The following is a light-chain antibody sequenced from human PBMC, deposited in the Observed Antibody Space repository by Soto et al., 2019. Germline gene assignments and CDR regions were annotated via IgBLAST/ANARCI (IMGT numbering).Light chain of an antibody. J-gene: IGKJ5*01. CDR1: QSVGSY. CDR3: QQRSDWPIT. Sequence: ETVLTQSPATLSLSPGERATLSCRASQSVGSYLAWYQQKPGQAPSLLIYDASNRATGIPARFSGSGSGTDFTLTISSLEPEDFAVYYCQQRSDWPITFGQGTRLEIK. V-gene: IGKV3-11*01. CDR2: DAS.